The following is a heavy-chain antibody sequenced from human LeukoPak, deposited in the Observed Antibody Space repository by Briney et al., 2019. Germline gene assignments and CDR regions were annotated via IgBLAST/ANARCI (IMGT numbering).Heavy chain of an antibody. Sequence: AAVKVSCKASGYTFTGYYMHWVRQAPGQGLEWMGWINPNSGGTNYAQEFQGRVTMTRDTSISTAYMELSRLRSDDTAVYYRARGTRTAPLDYWGQGTLVTVSS. D-gene: IGHD1-1*01. V-gene: IGHV1-2*02. J-gene: IGHJ4*02. CDR2: INPNSGGT. CDR3: ARGTRTAPLDY. CDR1: GYTFTGYY.